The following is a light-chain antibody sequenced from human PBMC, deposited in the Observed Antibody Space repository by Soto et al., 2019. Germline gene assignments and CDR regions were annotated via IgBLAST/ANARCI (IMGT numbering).Light chain of an antibody. J-gene: IGLJ2*01. CDR1: RSNIGSNA. V-gene: IGLV1-44*01. Sequence: QSALTQPPSASGTPGQRVTISCSGSRSNIGSNAVNWYQHLPGTAPRLLIYGDNQRPSGVPDRFSGSKSGTSASLAISGLQSEDEADYYCAAWDDSLNAVVFGGGTKLTVL. CDR3: AAWDDSLNAVV. CDR2: GDN.